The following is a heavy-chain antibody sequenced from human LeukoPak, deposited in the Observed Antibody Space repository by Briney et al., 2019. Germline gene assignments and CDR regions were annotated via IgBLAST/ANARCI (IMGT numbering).Heavy chain of an antibody. V-gene: IGHV3-7*01. J-gene: IGHJ4*02. CDR2: IKQDGSEK. D-gene: IGHD3-3*01. Sequence: GGSLRLSCAASGFTFSNAWMSWVRQAPGKGLEWVANIKQDGSEKYYVDSVKGRFTISRDNAKNSLYPQMNSLRAEDTAVYYCASLIYDFWSGYPYYFDYWGQGTLVTVSS. CDR3: ASLIYDFWSGYPYYFDY. CDR1: GFTFSNAW.